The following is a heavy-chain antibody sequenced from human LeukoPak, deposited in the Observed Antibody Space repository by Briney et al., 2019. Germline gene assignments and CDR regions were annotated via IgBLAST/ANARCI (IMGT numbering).Heavy chain of an antibody. CDR2: INPDGSEK. Sequence: GGSLRLSCAASGFSLRNYWMSWVRQAPGKGLEWVANINPDGSEKYYVDSVKGRFTISRDNAKNSLCLQMDSLRAEDTAVYYCARAGTAGSVDYWGQGTLVTVSS. CDR3: ARAGTAGSVDY. CDR1: GFSLRNYW. J-gene: IGHJ4*02. D-gene: IGHD6-13*01. V-gene: IGHV3-7*01.